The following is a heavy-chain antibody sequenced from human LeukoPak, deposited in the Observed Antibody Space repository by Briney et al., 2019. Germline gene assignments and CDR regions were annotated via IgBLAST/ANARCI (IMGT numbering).Heavy chain of an antibody. D-gene: IGHD2-15*01. CDR2: MNPNSGNT. V-gene: IGHV1-8*03. J-gene: IGHJ6*03. Sequence: ASVKVSCKASGYIFSNNDINWVRQATGQGLEWMGWMNPNSGNTGYAQKFQGRVTITRNTSISTAYMELSSLRSEDTAVYYCARNLGYCSGGSCYYYMDVWGKGTTVTVSS. CDR1: GYIFSNND. CDR3: ARNLGYCSGGSCYYYMDV.